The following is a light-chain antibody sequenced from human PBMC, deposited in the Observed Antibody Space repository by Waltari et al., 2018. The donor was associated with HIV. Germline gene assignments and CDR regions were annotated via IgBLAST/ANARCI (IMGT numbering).Light chain of an antibody. Sequence: DVRMTQSPSTLSASVGARVPITCRTSLSINRWLAGYQQQPGKAPKLLIYKASILERGVPSRFSGSGSGTEFTLTISSLQPDDIATYICQQYNYYRTFGPGTKVEIK. V-gene: IGKV1-5*03. CDR2: KAS. J-gene: IGKJ1*01. CDR1: LSINRW. CDR3: QQYNYYRT.